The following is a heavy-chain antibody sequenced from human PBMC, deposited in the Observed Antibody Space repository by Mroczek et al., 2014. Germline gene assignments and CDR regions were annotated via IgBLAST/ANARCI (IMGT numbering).Heavy chain of an antibody. CDR2: ISYDGSNK. CDR3: ATGYSGYDYGY. CDR1: GFTFSSYA. Sequence: QVQLVQSGGGVVQPGRSLRLSCAASGFTFSSYAMHWVRQAPGKGLEWVAVISYDGSNKYYADSVKGRFTISRDNSKNTLYLQMNSLRAEDTAVYYCATGYSGYDYGYWGQGTLVTVSS. V-gene: IGHV3-30-3*01. D-gene: IGHD5-12*01. J-gene: IGHJ4*02.